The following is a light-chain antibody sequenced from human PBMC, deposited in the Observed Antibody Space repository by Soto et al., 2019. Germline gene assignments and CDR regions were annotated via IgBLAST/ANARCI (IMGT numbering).Light chain of an antibody. Sequence: QSVLTQPASVSGSPGQSITISCTGTSSDVGSYNLVSWYQQHPGKAPKLMIYEVSKRPSGVSNRFSGSKSGNTASLTISGLQAEDDADYYCCSYAGSTVFGGGTKLTVL. CDR2: EVS. CDR1: SSDVGSYNL. J-gene: IGLJ2*01. CDR3: CSYAGSTV. V-gene: IGLV2-23*02.